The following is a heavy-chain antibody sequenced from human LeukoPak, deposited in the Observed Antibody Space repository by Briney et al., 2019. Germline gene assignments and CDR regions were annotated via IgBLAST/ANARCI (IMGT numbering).Heavy chain of an antibody. Sequence: ASVKVSCKASGYTFTSYYMHWVRQAPGQGLEWMGIINPSGGSTSYAQKFQGRVTMTRDMSTSTVYMELSSLRSEDTAVYYCARGGVVVAAINYMGVWGKGTTVTVSS. CDR3: ARGGVVVAAINYMGV. V-gene: IGHV1-46*01. CDR1: GYTFTSYY. J-gene: IGHJ6*03. CDR2: INPSGGST. D-gene: IGHD2-15*01.